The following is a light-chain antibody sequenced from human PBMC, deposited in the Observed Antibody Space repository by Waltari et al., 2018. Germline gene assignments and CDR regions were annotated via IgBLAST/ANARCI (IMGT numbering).Light chain of an antibody. CDR2: GEN. Sequence: SSELTQDPAVSVALGQTVRITCQGDRLSDYSASWYQQKAGQAPVLVIHGENKRPSGIPDRFSGSRSGNTASLTITGAQAGDEADYYCNSRDSSGNVVFGAGTKVTVL. CDR3: NSRDSSGNVV. J-gene: IGLJ2*01. CDR1: RLSDYS. V-gene: IGLV3-19*01.